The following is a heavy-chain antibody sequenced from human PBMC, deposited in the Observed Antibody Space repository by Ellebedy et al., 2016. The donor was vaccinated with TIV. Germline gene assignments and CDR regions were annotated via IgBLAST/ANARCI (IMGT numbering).Heavy chain of an antibody. Sequence: GESLKISCAASGFTFSSYGMHWVRQAPGKGLEWVAVIWYDGSNKYYADSVKGRFTISSDNSKNTLYLQMNSLRAEDTAVYYCARPGTEGDYEDAFDIWGQGTMVTVSS. CDR2: IWYDGSNK. CDR3: ARPGTEGDYEDAFDI. CDR1: GFTFSSYG. V-gene: IGHV3-33*01. D-gene: IGHD4-17*01. J-gene: IGHJ3*02.